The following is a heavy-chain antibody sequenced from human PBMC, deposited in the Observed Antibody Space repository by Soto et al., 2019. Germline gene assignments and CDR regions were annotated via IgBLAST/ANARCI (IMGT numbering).Heavy chain of an antibody. V-gene: IGHV3-30*18. CDR1: GFAFRSYA. Sequence: GGSLRLSCEASGFAFRSYAMHWVRQAPGKGLEWVGVISYDGGNIYYADSVKGRFTISRDNSKNTLYVQVKSLRPEDTAVYYCAKGILSATIGPYAMDVWGQGTTVTVSS. CDR3: AKGILSATIGPYAMDV. D-gene: IGHD3-16*01. CDR2: ISYDGGNI. J-gene: IGHJ6*02.